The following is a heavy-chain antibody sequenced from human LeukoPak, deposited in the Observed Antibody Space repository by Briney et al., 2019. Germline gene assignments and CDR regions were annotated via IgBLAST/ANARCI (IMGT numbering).Heavy chain of an antibody. CDR1: GGSFSGYY. V-gene: IGHV4-34*01. CDR3: ASGYSSGPVY. Sequence: SETLSLTCAVYGGSFSGYYWSWIRQPPGKGLEWIGEINHSGSTNYNPSLKSRVTISVDTSKNQFSLKLSSVTAADTAVYYCASGYSSGPVYWGQGNLVTVSS. J-gene: IGHJ4*02. D-gene: IGHD6-19*01. CDR2: INHSGST.